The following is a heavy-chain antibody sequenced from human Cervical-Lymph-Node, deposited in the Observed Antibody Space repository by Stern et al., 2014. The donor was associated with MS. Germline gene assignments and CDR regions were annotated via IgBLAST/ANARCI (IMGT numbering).Heavy chain of an antibody. CDR2: ISWNSGRI. Sequence: EVQLVESGGGLVQPGGSLRLSCAGSGVTFGDYAMHWVRQAPGKGLEWVSRISWNSGRIGYADSVKGRFTISRDNARNSLHLQMNSLRPEDTALYYCAKSWSGYYVNFFDPWGQGTLVTVSS. CDR1: GVTFGDYA. CDR3: AKSWSGYYVNFFDP. J-gene: IGHJ5*02. V-gene: IGHV3-9*01. D-gene: IGHD3-3*01.